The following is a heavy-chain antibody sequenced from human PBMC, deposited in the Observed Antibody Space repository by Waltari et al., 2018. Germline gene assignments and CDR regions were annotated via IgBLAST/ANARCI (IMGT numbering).Heavy chain of an antibody. CDR1: GDSVTSANW. D-gene: IGHD2-15*01. CDR2: VLSTGKT. J-gene: IGHJ4*02. CDR3: ARDRGRGLYLDV. Sequence: QLQESGPGLVKHSVTLSLSSAAPGDSVTSANWWSWVRQSPQRGLEWIGQVLSTGKTNYSPSFASRVTMSLDASNNQFSLKVTSATAADTAVYYCARDRGRGLYLDVWGPGTLVTVSP. V-gene: IGHV4-4*02.